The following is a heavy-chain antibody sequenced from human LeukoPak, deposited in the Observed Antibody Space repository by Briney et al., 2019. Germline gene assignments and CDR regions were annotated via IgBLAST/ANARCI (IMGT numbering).Heavy chain of an antibody. J-gene: IGHJ4*02. V-gene: IGHV3-74*01. CDR2: INADGSIT. CDR1: GFTFSDYW. Sequence: GGSLRLSCAASGFTFSDYWMHWVRQVPGKGLVWVARINADGSITNHADSVKGRFTISRGNAENTLYLQMNSLRAEDTAVYYCAGGATNFDYWGQGTLVTVSS. CDR3: AGGATNFDY.